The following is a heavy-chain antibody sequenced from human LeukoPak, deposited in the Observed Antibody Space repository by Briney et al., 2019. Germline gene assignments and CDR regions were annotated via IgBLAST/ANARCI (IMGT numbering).Heavy chain of an antibody. J-gene: IGHJ3*02. Sequence: ASVKVSCKASGGTFSSYAISWVRQAPGQGLEWMGGIIPIFGTANYAQKFQGRVTITADESTSTAYMELSSLRSEDTAVYYCARDHRIDSSSWHKMDAFDIWGQGTMVTVSS. CDR1: GGTFSSYA. CDR3: ARDHRIDSSSWHKMDAFDI. D-gene: IGHD6-13*01. CDR2: IIPIFGTA. V-gene: IGHV1-69*13.